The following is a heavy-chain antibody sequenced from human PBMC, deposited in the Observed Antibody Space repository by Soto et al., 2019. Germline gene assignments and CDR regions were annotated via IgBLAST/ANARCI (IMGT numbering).Heavy chain of an antibody. V-gene: IGHV4-39*01. Sequence: QLQLQESGPGLVKPSETLSLTCTGSGGSISSSSYYWGWIRQPPGKALEWIGSIYYSASTYYNPSLKSRATISVDTSKNQYSLKLSSVTAADTAVYYCARLTYYDYVWGGASPYWGQGTLVTVSS. J-gene: IGHJ4*02. CDR2: IYYSAST. CDR3: ARLTYYDYVWGGASPY. D-gene: IGHD3-16*01. CDR1: GGSISSSSYY.